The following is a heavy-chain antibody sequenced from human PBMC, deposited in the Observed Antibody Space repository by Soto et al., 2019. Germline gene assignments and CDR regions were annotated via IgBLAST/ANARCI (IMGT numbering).Heavy chain of an antibody. Sequence: SETLSLTCCVCGDSIIGIYHWPWIRQPPGRSLEWIASIFHTGTTYYTPSLKSRVTISVDTSKNQFSLKLSSVTAADTAVHYCARGPIADYGDYKFDYWGQGTLVTVSS. CDR3: ARGPIADYGDYKFDY. CDR1: GDSIIGIYH. J-gene: IGHJ4*02. D-gene: IGHD4-17*01. V-gene: IGHV4-38-2*02. CDR2: IFHTGTT.